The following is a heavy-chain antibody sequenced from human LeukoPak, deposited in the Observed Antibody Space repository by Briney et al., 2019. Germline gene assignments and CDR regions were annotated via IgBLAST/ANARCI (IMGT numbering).Heavy chain of an antibody. CDR1: GGSISSYY. V-gene: IGHV4-4*07. CDR2: IYTSGST. Sequence: SETLSLTCTVSGGSISSYYWSWIRQPAGKGLEWIGRIYTSGSTNYNPSLKSRVTISVDKSKNQFSLKLSSVTAADTAVYYCARIYSSGWWEGYYFDYWGQGTLVAVSS. J-gene: IGHJ4*02. CDR3: ARIYSSGWWEGYYFDY. D-gene: IGHD6-19*01.